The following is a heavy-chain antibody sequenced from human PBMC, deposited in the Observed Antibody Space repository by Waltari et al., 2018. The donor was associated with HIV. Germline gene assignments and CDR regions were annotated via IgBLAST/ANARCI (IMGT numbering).Heavy chain of an antibody. CDR2: IYYSGNT. CDR3: ARSYCSSTSCYAVGALDI. V-gene: IGHV4-39*01. Sequence: QLQLQESCPGLVKPPETLSLTCTASGGSISSTSYYWGWIRQPPGKGLQWIGSIYYSGNTYYNPSLKSRVTISVDTSKNQFSLKLGSVTAADTAVYYCARSYCSSTSCYAVGALDIWGQGTMVTVSA. J-gene: IGHJ3*02. CDR1: GGSISSTSYY. D-gene: IGHD2-2*01.